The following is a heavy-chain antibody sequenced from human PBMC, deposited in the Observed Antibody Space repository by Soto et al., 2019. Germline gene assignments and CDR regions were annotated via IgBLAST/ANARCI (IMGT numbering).Heavy chain of an antibody. D-gene: IGHD7-27*01. CDR3: ARAPQANWGSGAFDI. Sequence: GGSLRLSCAASGFTFSSYWMSWVRQAPGKGLEWVAKIKKDGGEKYYVDSVKGRFTISRDNAKNSLYLQMNSLRAKATAMYFCARAPQANWGSGAFDIWGPGTMVTVSS. V-gene: IGHV3-7*03. CDR2: IKKDGGEK. CDR1: GFTFSSYW. J-gene: IGHJ3*02.